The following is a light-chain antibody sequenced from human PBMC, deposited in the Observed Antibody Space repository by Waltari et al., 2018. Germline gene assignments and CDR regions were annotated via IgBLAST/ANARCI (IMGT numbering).Light chain of an antibody. J-gene: IGLJ2*01. CDR1: SSNIGSGYD. V-gene: IGLV1-40*01. CDR3: QSYDSSLSGVV. CDR2: GNS. Sequence: QSVLTQPPSVSRAPGQRVTISCPASSSNIGSGYDVHWYQQLPGTAPKLPIYGNSNRPSGVPDRFSGSKSGTSASLAITGLQAEDEADYYCQSYDSSLSGVVFGGGTKLTVL.